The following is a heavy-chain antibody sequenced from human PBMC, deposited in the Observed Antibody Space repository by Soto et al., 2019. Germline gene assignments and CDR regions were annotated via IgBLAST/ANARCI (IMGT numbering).Heavy chain of an antibody. J-gene: IGHJ4*02. D-gene: IGHD1-26*01. CDR1: GFTFSSYA. CDR2: ISYDGSNK. Sequence: QVQLVESGGGVVQPGRSLRLSCAASGFTFSSYAMHWVRQAPGKGLEWVAVISYDGSNKYYADSVKGRFTISRDNSKNTLYLQMNSLRAEDTAVYYCARDAWELPGYFDYWGQGTLFTVSS. CDR3: ARDAWELPGYFDY. V-gene: IGHV3-30-3*01.